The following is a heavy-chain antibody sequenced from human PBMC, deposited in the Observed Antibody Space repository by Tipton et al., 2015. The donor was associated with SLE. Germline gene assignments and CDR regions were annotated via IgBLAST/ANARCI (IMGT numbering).Heavy chain of an antibody. CDR2: VSHRGNT. V-gene: IGHV4-4*02. CDR1: GGSISDNW. J-gene: IGHJ6*02. D-gene: IGHD2/OR15-2a*01. Sequence: TLSLTCTVSGGSISDNWWSWVRQPPGKGLEWIGEVSHRGNTNYNPSLESRLTISVDKSISQVSLKLSSVTAADTALYYCGARQYFYAMDVWGQGTTVTVSS. CDR3: GARQYFYAMDV.